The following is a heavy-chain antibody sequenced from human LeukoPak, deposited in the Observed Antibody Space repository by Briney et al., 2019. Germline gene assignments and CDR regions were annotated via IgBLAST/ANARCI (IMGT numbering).Heavy chain of an antibody. Sequence: PGGSLRLSCAASGFTFSSYAMSWVRQAPGKGLEWVSAISGSGGSTYYADSVKGRFTISRDNSKNTLYLQINSLRAEDTAVYYRAKDRSWNDAFDYWGQGTLVTVSS. CDR1: GFTFSSYA. D-gene: IGHD1-1*01. V-gene: IGHV3-23*01. CDR2: ISGSGGST. J-gene: IGHJ4*02. CDR3: AKDRSWNDAFDY.